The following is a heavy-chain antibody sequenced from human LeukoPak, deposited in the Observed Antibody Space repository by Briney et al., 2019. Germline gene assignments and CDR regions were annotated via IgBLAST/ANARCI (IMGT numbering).Heavy chain of an antibody. V-gene: IGHV1-2*06. Sequence: ASVKVSRKASGYTFTGYYMHWVRQAPGQGLEWMGRINPNSGGTNYAQKFQGRVTMTRDTSISTAYMELSRLRSDDTAVHYCARDLRFLEWLLYRRDYYYGMDVWGQGTTVTVSS. D-gene: IGHD3-3*01. J-gene: IGHJ6*02. CDR2: INPNSGGT. CDR1: GYTFTGYY. CDR3: ARDLRFLEWLLYRRDYYYGMDV.